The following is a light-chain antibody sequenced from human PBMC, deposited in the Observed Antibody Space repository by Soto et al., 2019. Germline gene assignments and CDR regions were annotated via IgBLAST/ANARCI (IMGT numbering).Light chain of an antibody. CDR2: DVS. J-gene: IGKJ1*01. CDR1: QSIRSR. CDR3: QQYNTLWT. V-gene: IGKV1-5*01. Sequence: DIQMTQSPSTLSASVGDRVTITCRASQSIRSRLAWYQQKPGKAPKLLIYDVSNLESGVPSRFSGSGSGTEFTLTISSLKPDDFATYYCQQYNTLWTFGQGTKVDIK.